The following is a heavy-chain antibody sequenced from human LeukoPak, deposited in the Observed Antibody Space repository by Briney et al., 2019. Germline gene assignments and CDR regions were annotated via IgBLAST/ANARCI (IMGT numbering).Heavy chain of an antibody. J-gene: IGHJ5*02. CDR3: ARDYYDILTGYYLNRFDP. CDR2: ISAYNGNT. D-gene: IGHD3-9*01. V-gene: IGHV1-18*01. Sequence: ASVKVSCKASGYTFTSYGISWVRQAPGHGLEGMGWISAYNGNTNYAQKLQGRVTMTTDKSTSTAYTELRSLRSDDTAVYYCARDYYDILTGYYLNRFDPWGQETLVTVSS. CDR1: GYTFTSYG.